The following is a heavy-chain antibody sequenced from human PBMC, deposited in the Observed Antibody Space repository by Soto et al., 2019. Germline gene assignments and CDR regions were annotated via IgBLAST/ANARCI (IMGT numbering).Heavy chain of an antibody. V-gene: IGHV4-34*01. D-gene: IGHD2-2*01. CDR3: GRDVYCSSTSCYRTHPNWYYYYGMDV. CDR2: INNSGST. Sequence: QVQLQQWGAGLLKPSETLSLTCAVYGGSFSGYYWSWIRQPPGKGLEWIGEINNSGSTNYNPSPKRRVTISVYTSKNQFSLKLSSVTAADTAVDYCGRDVYCSSTSCYRTHPNWYYYYGMDVRGQGTTVTVSS. CDR1: GGSFSGYY. J-gene: IGHJ6*02.